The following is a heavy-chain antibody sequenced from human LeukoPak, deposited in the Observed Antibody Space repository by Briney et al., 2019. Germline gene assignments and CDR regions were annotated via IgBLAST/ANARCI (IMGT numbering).Heavy chain of an antibody. J-gene: IGHJ4*02. CDR1: GVSISSSNSY. D-gene: IGHD1-26*01. Sequence: ETLSLTCTVSGVSISSSNSYWGWIRQPPGKGLEWVGRIKSKTDGGATDYAAPVKGRFTISRDDSKNTLYLQMNSLKTEDTAVYYCTTDPRIVGDYWGQGTLVTVSS. CDR2: IKSKTDGGAT. V-gene: IGHV3-15*01. CDR3: TTDPRIVGDY.